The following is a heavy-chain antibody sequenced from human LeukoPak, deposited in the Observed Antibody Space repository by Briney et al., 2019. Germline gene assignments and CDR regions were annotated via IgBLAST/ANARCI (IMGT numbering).Heavy chain of an antibody. CDR2: ISSDGSNE. CDR1: GFTFSNYA. J-gene: IGHJ4*02. V-gene: IGHV3-30*04. Sequence: PGGSLRLSCAASGFTFSNYALHWVRQAPGKGLEWAAVISSDGSNENSADSVKGRFTIFRDNSKKTLSLQMNSLRAEDTAVYYCARPNYFDSSGYYFWGQGTLVTVSS. D-gene: IGHD3-22*01. CDR3: ARPNYFDSSGYYF.